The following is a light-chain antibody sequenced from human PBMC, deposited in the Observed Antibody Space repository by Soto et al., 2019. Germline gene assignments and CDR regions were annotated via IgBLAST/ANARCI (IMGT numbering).Light chain of an antibody. CDR3: TSYADSNIVV. Sequence: QSALTQPPSASGSPGQSVTISCTGTSNDVGGYNYVSWYQQHPGKAPKLMIYEVSKRPSGVPDRFSGSKSGNTASLTVSGLQAEDEADYYCTSYADSNIVVFGGGTQLT. CDR1: SNDVGGYNY. V-gene: IGLV2-8*01. CDR2: EVS. J-gene: IGLJ2*01.